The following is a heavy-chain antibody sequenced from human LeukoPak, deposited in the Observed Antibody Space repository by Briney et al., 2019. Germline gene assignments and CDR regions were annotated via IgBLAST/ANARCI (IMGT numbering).Heavy chain of an antibody. CDR1: GFTFSSYA. D-gene: IGHD3-22*01. J-gene: IGHJ4*02. CDR3: ARDRGGLTMIVPSDY. V-gene: IGHV3-23*01. CDR2: IGSGGSA. Sequence: GGSLRLSCAASGFTFSSYAMTWVRQAPGKGLEWVSAIGSGGSAYYADSVKGRFTISRDNSKNTLYLHMNSLRAEDTAVYYCARDRGGLTMIVPSDYWGQGTLVAVSS.